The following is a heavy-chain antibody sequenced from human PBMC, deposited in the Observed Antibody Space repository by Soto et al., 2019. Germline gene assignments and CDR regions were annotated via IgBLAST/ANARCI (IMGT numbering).Heavy chain of an antibody. D-gene: IGHD1-7*01. Sequence: PGESLKISCKGSGYSFTSYWIGWVRQMPGKGLEWMGIIYPGDSDTRYSPSLQGQVTISADKSISTAYLQWSSLKASDTAMYYCARHLGTGTTADYYYGMDVCGQGTTVTFSS. J-gene: IGHJ6*02. CDR3: ARHLGTGTTADYYYGMDV. V-gene: IGHV5-51*01. CDR2: IYPGDSDT. CDR1: GYSFTSYW.